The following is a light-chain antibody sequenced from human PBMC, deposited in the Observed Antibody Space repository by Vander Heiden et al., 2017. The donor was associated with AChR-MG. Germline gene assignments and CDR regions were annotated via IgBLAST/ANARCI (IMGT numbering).Light chain of an antibody. CDR3: QQSAISPYT. V-gene: IGKV1-39*01. J-gene: IGKJ3*01. Sequence: DIQMTQSPSSLSASVGDRVTITCRASQSISTHLNWYQQKPGKAPKLLIFAAYSLQSGVPSRFSGSGSGTDFTLSISSLQPEDFATYYCQQSAISPYTFGHGTTLEIK. CDR2: AAY. CDR1: QSISTH.